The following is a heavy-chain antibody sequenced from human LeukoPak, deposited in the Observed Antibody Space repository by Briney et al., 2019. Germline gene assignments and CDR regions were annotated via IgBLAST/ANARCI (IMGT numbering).Heavy chain of an antibody. CDR2: MNPNSGNT. CDR1: GYTFTSYD. Sequence: ASVKVSCKASGYTFTSYDINWVRQATGQGLEWMGWMNPNSGNTGYAQKFQGRVTMTRNTSISTAYMELSSLRSEDTAVYYCARGETGTLTNDYWGQGTLVTVSS. J-gene: IGHJ4*02. CDR3: ARGETGTLTNDY. V-gene: IGHV1-8*01. D-gene: IGHD1-7*01.